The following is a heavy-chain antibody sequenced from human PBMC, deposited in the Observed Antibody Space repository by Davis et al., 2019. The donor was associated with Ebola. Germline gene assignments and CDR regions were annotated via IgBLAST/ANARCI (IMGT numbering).Heavy chain of an antibody. V-gene: IGHV1-8*01. D-gene: IGHD2-2*01. CDR2: MNPNSGNT. Sequence: ASVKVSCKASGYTFTSYDFNWVRQATGQGLEWMGWMNPNSGNTGYAQKFQGRVTMTRNTSISTAYMELSSLRSEDTAVYYCARTKPAGRYCSSTSCSQYYYGMDVWGQGTTVTVSS. J-gene: IGHJ6*02. CDR3: ARTKPAGRYCSSTSCSQYYYGMDV. CDR1: GYTFTSYD.